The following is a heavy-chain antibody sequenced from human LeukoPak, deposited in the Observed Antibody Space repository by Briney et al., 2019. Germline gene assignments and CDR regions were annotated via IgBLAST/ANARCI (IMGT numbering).Heavy chain of an antibody. J-gene: IGHJ5*02. V-gene: IGHV4-38-2*02. CDR1: GYSISSGYY. CDR2: IYHSGST. Sequence: PSETLSLTCTVSGYSISSGYYWGWIRQPPGKGLEWIGSIYHSGSTYYNPSLKSRVTISVDTSKNQFSLKLSSVTAADTAVYYCARGHVLLWFGEPYHNWFGPWGQGTLVTVSS. D-gene: IGHD3-10*01. CDR3: ARGHVLLWFGEPYHNWFGP.